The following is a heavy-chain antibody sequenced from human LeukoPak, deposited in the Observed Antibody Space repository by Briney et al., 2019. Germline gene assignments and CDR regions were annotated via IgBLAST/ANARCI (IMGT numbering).Heavy chain of an antibody. CDR1: GFTFSSYD. J-gene: IGHJ5*02. Sequence: GGSLRLSCAASGFTFSSYDMHWVRQPTGKGLEWVSASGTAGDTYYSDSVKGRFTISREDAKNSLYLQMNYLRAGDTAVYFCARGHMLTGYYNFAWFDPWGQGTLVTVSS. V-gene: IGHV3-13*01. CDR2: SGTAGDT. D-gene: IGHD3-9*01. CDR3: ARGHMLTGYYNFAWFDP.